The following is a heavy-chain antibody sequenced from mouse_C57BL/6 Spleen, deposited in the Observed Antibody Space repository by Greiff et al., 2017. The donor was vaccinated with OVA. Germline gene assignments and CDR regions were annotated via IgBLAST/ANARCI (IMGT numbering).Heavy chain of an antibody. CDR3: AREYGYAMDY. J-gene: IGHJ4*01. CDR1: GYTFTDYY. D-gene: IGHD2-10*02. Sequence: EVQLVESGPVLVKPGASVKMSCKASGYTFTDYYMNWVKQSHGKSLEWIGVINPYNGGTSYNQKFKGKATLTVDKSSSTAYMELNSLTSEDSAVYYCAREYGYAMDYWGQGTSVTVSS. V-gene: IGHV1-19*01. CDR2: INPYNGGT.